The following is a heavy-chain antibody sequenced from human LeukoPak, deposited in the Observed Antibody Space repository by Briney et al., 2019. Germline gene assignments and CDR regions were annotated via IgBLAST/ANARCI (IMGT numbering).Heavy chain of an antibody. D-gene: IGHD2-8*01. J-gene: IGHJ3*02. CDR2: ISSSSSYI. CDR1: GFTFSSYS. CDR3: ARDAQYADDAFDI. Sequence: GGSLRLSCAASGFTFSSYSMNWVRQAPGEGLEWVSSISSSSSYIYYADSVKGRFTISRDNAKNSLYLQMNSLRAEDTAVYYCARDAQYADDAFDIWGQGTMVTVSS. V-gene: IGHV3-21*01.